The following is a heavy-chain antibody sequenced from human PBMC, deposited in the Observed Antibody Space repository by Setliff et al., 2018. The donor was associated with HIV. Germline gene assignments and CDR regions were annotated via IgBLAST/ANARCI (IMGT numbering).Heavy chain of an antibody. J-gene: IGHJ4*02. Sequence: SETLSLTCTVSGGSINPYYWIWIRQPPGKRLEWIGFIYYTGSTHYNPSLKSRVSMSLDTSKNQFSLSLSSVTAADTAIYYCARHASVGPTYYYDSWGQGTLVTVSS. D-gene: IGHD3-3*01. CDR2: IYYTGST. CDR1: GGSINPYY. V-gene: IGHV4-59*08. CDR3: ARHASVGPTYYYDS.